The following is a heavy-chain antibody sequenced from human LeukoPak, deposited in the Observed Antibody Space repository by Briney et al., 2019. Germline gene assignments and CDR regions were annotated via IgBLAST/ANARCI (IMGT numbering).Heavy chain of an antibody. CDR2: IAYDGINK. J-gene: IGHJ4*02. CDR3: ARDGIAAAGTHNFDY. V-gene: IGHV3-30*04. Sequence: PPGGSLRLSCAASGFTFSSYAMHWVRQAPAKGLHWVAGIAYDGINKYYGDSVKGRCTISRDNSKNTLYLQMNSLRAQDTAVYYCARDGIAAAGTHNFDYWGQGTLVTVSS. CDR1: GFTFSSYA. D-gene: IGHD6-13*01.